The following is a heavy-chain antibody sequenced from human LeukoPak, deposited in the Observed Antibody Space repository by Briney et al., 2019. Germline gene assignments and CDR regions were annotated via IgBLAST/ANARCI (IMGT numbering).Heavy chain of an antibody. CDR1: GYTFGNSG. Sequence: ASVRVPCKASGYTFGNSGFSWVREAPGQGLQWMGWISAENGNPNYAQKFQGRVTMTTDTSTSTVYMDLKNLRSDDTAVYYCARAPIIPTSYYYYYYMDVWGEGTTVTVSS. CDR2: ISAENGNP. V-gene: IGHV1-18*01. J-gene: IGHJ6*03. CDR3: ARAPIIPTSYYYYYYMDV. D-gene: IGHD3-3*01.